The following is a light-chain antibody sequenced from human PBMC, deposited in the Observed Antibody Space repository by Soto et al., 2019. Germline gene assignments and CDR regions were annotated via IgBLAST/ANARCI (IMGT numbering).Light chain of an antibody. Sequence: QSVLTQPPSVSAAPGQKVTISCSGTTXNVANNFVSWYQQFPGKAPKLLIYDDIRRPSGIPDRFSASKSGTSATLGITGLQTGDEADYYCGSWDSSLTANVFGTGTKVTVL. CDR3: GSWDSSLTANV. CDR2: DDI. CDR1: TXNVANNF. J-gene: IGLJ1*01. V-gene: IGLV1-51*01.